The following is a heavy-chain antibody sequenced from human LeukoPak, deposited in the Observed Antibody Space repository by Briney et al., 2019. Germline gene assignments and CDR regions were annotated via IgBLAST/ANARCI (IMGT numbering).Heavy chain of an antibody. Sequence: GGSLRLSCAASGFTFSSYWMSWVRQSPGGGLEWVANIKQDGSEKHYADSVRGRFTISRDNAENSLYLQMNSLRDDDTAEYYCVGDGPHSSPTSGWFDPWGQGIPVTVSS. D-gene: IGHD6-13*01. V-gene: IGHV3-7*01. CDR3: VGDGPHSSPTSGWFDP. J-gene: IGHJ5*02. CDR1: GFTFSSYW. CDR2: IKQDGSEK.